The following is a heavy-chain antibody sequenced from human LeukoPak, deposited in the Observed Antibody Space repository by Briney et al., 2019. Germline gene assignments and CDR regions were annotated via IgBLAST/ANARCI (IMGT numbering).Heavy chain of an antibody. J-gene: IGHJ6*04. V-gene: IGHV3-7*01. CDR2: IKQDGSET. Sequence: GGSLRLSCAASGYSFSNFWMGWVRQAPGKGLEWVANIKQDGSETYYVDSVKGRLTISRDNAKNSLYLQMNSLRAEDTAVYYCAELGITMIGGVWGKGTTVTTSS. D-gene: IGHD3-10*02. CDR1: GYSFSNFW. CDR3: AELGITMIGGV.